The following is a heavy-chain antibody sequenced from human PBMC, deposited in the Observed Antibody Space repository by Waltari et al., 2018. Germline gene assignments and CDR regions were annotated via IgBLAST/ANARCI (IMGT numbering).Heavy chain of an antibody. D-gene: IGHD3-3*01. V-gene: IGHV4-38-2*02. Sequence: QVQLQESGPGLVKPSDTLSLTCTVSGSSILRGSYWGWIRQPHGKGLEGIGSIYHSGSTYYNPSLKSRVTISVDTSKNQFYLKLSSVTAADTAVYYCARSNDFWSGYPAEYFQHWGQGTLVTVSS. CDR2: IYHSGST. CDR3: ARSNDFWSGYPAEYFQH. J-gene: IGHJ1*01. CDR1: GSSILRGSY.